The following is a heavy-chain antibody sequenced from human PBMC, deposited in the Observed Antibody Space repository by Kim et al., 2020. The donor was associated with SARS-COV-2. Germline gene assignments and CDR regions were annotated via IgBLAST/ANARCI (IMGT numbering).Heavy chain of an antibody. CDR2: IHGDATAT. Sequence: GGSLRLSCTASGFTFRRYWMHWVRQSPGKGLVWVAHIHGDATATSYADFVKGRFTISRDNAKNTLYLQMSSLRADDTAIYYCVRDRNEPYTGLNRGWFDPWGQGALVTVSS. CDR1: GFTFRRYW. V-gene: IGHV3-74*01. J-gene: IGHJ5*02. CDR3: VRDRNEPYTGLNRGWFDP. D-gene: IGHD3-16*01.